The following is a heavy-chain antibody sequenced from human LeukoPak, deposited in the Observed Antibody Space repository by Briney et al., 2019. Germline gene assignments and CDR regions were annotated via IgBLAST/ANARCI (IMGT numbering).Heavy chain of an antibody. CDR1: GGSISSGGYY. Sequence: PSETLSLTCTVSGGSISSGGYYWSWIRQPPGKGLEWIGEINHSGSTNYNPSLKSRVTISVDTSKNQFSLKVSSVTAADTAVYYCRYYGSGNLPGGMDVWSQGTTVTVSS. D-gene: IGHD3-10*01. CDR2: INHSGST. V-gene: IGHV4-39*07. CDR3: RYYGSGNLPGGMDV. J-gene: IGHJ6*01.